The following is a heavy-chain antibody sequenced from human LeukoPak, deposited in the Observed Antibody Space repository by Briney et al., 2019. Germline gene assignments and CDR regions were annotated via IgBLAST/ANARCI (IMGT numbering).Heavy chain of an antibody. Sequence: ASVKVSCKASGYTFTSYHMHWVRQAPGQGLEWMGIINPSGGSTSYAQKFQGRVTMTRDMSTSTVYMELSSLRSEDTAVYYCARGGYCSSTSCQGDAFDIWGQGTMVTVSS. CDR3: ARGGYCSSTSCQGDAFDI. CDR2: INPSGGST. D-gene: IGHD2-2*01. J-gene: IGHJ3*02. V-gene: IGHV1-46*01. CDR1: GYTFTSYH.